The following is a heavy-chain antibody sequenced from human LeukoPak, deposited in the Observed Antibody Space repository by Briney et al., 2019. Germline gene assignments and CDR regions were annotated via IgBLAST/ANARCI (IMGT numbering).Heavy chain of an antibody. CDR2: IYPGDSDT. CDR1: GYSFTSYW. Sequence: GESLKISCKGSGYSFTSYWIGWVRQMAGKGLEWMVIIYPGDSDTRYSPSFQGQVTISADKSISTAYLQWSSLKASDTAMYYCARHINTYYYDSSGNGRAFDIWGQGTMVTVSS. CDR3: ARHINTYYYDSSGNGRAFDI. V-gene: IGHV5-51*01. J-gene: IGHJ3*02. D-gene: IGHD3-22*01.